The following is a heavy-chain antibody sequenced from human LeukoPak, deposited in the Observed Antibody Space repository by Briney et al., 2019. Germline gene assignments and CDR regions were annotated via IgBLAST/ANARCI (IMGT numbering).Heavy chain of an antibody. J-gene: IGHJ4*02. Sequence: PGGSLRLSCAASGFTFSSYAMSWVRQAPGKELEWVSAISGSGGSTYYADSVKGRFTISRDNSKNTLYLQMNSLRAEDTAVYYCAKDPRDHIAAAGTPLDFDYWGQGTLVTVSS. CDR1: GFTFSSYA. D-gene: IGHD6-13*01. CDR2: ISGSGGST. V-gene: IGHV3-23*01. CDR3: AKDPRDHIAAAGTPLDFDY.